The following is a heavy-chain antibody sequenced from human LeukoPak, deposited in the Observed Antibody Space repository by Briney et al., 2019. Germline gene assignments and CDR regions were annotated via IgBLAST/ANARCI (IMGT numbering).Heavy chain of an antibody. V-gene: IGHV3-21*04. CDR3: AKDPENYGSGTYYKANWFDP. D-gene: IGHD3-10*01. J-gene: IGHJ5*02. CDR2: ISSSSSYI. CDR1: GFTFSSYS. Sequence: PGGSLRLSCAASGFTFSSYSMNWVRQAPGKGLEWVSSISSSSSYIYYADSVKGRFTISRDNAKNSLYLQMNSLRAEDTAVYYCAKDPENYGSGTYYKANWFDPWGQGTVVTVPS.